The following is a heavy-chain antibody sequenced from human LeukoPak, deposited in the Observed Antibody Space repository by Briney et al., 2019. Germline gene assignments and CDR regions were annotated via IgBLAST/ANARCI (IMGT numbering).Heavy chain of an antibody. D-gene: IGHD6-6*01. V-gene: IGHV1-8*01. J-gene: IGHJ6*03. CDR3: ARVGSSSSVLYYYYYMDV. CDR1: GYTFTSYD. CDR2: MNPNSGNT. Sequence: VASVKVSCKASGYTFTSYDINWVRQATGQGLEWMGWMNPNSGNTGYAQKFQGRVTMTRNTSISTAYMELSSLRSEDTAVYYCARVGSSSSVLYYYYYMDVWGKGTTVTVPS.